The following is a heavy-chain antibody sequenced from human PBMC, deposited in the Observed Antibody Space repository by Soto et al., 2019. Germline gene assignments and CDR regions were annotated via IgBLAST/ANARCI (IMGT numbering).Heavy chain of an antibody. CDR2: ISGSGGST. J-gene: IGHJ4*02. Sequence: EVQLLESGGGLVQPGGSLRLSCAASGFTFRSYAMRWFRQPPGKGLEWVSAISGSGGSTYYADSVKGRFTISRDNSKNTLYLQMNSLRAEDTAVYYCARRGSGSYYDYWGQGTLVTVSS. D-gene: IGHD1-26*01. CDR1: GFTFRSYA. CDR3: ARRGSGSYYDY. V-gene: IGHV3-23*01.